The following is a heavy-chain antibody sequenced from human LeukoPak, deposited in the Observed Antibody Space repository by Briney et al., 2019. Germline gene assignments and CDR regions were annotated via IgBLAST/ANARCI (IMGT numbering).Heavy chain of an antibody. CDR3: ARARAIYDSSGYYQEDAFDI. V-gene: IGHV3-53*04. CDR1: GFTVSSNY. D-gene: IGHD3-22*01. CDR2: IYSGGST. Sequence: GGSLRLSCAASGFTVSSNYMSWVRQAPGKGLEWVSVIYSGGSTYYADSVKGLFTISRHNSKNTLYLQMNSLRAEDTAVYYCARARAIYDSSGYYQEDAFDIWGQGTMVTVSS. J-gene: IGHJ3*02.